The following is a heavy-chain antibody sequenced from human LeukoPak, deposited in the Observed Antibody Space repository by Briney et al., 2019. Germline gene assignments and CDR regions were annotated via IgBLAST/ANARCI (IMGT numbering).Heavy chain of an antibody. Sequence: GGSLRLSCEASGFTVSSNYMSWVRQAPGKGLEWVSVVYSGGSTYYADSVKGRFTISRDNSKNMLYLQMNSLRAEDTAVYYCANHLACGSTSCPPFDSWGQGTLVTVSS. J-gene: IGHJ4*02. V-gene: IGHV3-66*01. CDR2: VYSGGST. CDR3: ANHLACGSTSCPPFDS. D-gene: IGHD2-2*01. CDR1: GFTVSSNY.